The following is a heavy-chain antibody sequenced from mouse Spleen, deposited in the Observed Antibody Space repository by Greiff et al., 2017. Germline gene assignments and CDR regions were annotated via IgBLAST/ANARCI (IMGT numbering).Heavy chain of an antibody. D-gene: IGHD1-1*01. CDR1: GFNIKDDY. CDR3: TPIPTVVVDY. Sequence: VQLKESGAELVRPGASVKLSCTASGFNIKDDYMHWVKQRPEQGLEWIGWIDPENGDTEYASKFQGKATITADTSSNTAYLQLSSLTSEDTAVYYCTPIPTVVVDYWGQGTTLTVSS. V-gene: IGHV14-4*01. CDR2: IDPENGDT. J-gene: IGHJ2*01.